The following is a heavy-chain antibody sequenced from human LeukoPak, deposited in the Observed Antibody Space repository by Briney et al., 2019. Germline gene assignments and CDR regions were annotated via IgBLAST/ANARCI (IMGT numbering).Heavy chain of an antibody. CDR3: ASTGYSSGWYVEYGMDV. Sequence: ASVKVSCKASGYTFTASFMHWVRQTPGHELEWMGWINGCGGGTNYGQKFQGRVSMSRDTSISTAYMELSRLRSDDTAVYYCASTGYSSGWYVEYGMDVWGQGTTVTVSS. D-gene: IGHD6-19*01. CDR2: INGCGGGT. V-gene: IGHV1-2*02. J-gene: IGHJ6*02. CDR1: GYTFTASF.